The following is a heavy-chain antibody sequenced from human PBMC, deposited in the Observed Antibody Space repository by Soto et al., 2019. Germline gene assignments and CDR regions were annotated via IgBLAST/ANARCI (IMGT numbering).Heavy chain of an antibody. CDR1: GGTFSSYA. CDR2: IIPIFGTA. D-gene: IGHD3-9*01. J-gene: IGHJ3*02. Sequence: SVKVSCKASGGTFSSYAISWVRQAPGQGLEWMGGIIPIFGTANYAQKFQGRVTITADESTSTAYMELSSLRSEDTAVYYCASENSLYYDILTGYPPPQGDAFDIWGQGTMVTVSS. CDR3: ASENSLYYDILTGYPPPQGDAFDI. V-gene: IGHV1-69*13.